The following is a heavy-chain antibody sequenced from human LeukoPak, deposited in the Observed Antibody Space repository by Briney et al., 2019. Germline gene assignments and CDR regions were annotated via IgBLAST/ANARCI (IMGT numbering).Heavy chain of an antibody. J-gene: IGHJ6*03. CDR3: AREGRGYSYGYSYYYMDV. V-gene: IGHV4-34*01. CDR1: GGSFSGYY. Sequence: SETLSLTCAVYGGSFSGYYWSWIRQPPGKGLEWIGEINHSGSTNYNPSLKSRVTISVDTSKNQFSLKLSSVTAADTAVYYCAREGRGYSYGYSYYYMDVWGKGTTVTVSS. CDR2: INHSGST. D-gene: IGHD5-18*01.